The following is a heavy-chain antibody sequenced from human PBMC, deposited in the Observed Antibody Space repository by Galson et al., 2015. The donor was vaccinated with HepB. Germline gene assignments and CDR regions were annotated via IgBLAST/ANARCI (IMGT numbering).Heavy chain of an antibody. CDR2: IYSSGGGT. Sequence: SLRLSCAASGFTFSSYSMSWVRQAPGEGLEWVSCIYSSGGGTYYADSVRGRFTISRDNSKNTLYLQMNSLRAEDAAVYYCAKDQFSSGGYYFDFWGRGTLVTVSS. V-gene: IGHV3-23*01. D-gene: IGHD5-12*01. CDR1: GFTFSSYS. CDR3: AKDQFSSGGYYFDF. J-gene: IGHJ2*01.